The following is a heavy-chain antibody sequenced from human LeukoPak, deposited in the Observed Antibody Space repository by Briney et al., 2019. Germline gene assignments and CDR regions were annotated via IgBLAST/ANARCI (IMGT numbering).Heavy chain of an antibody. Sequence: GGSLRLSCAASGFTFSSYAMSWVRQAPGKGLEWVSAISGSGGSTYYADSVKGRFTISRDNSKNTLYLQMNSLRAEDTVVYYCAKLGHPHYGSESYYTTGAYYFDYWGQGTLVTVSS. D-gene: IGHD3-10*01. CDR1: GFTFSSYA. CDR2: ISGSGGST. CDR3: AKLGHPHYGSESYYTTGAYYFDY. J-gene: IGHJ4*02. V-gene: IGHV3-23*01.